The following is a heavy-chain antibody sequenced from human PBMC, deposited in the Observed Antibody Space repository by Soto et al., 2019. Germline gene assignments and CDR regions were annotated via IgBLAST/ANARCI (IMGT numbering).Heavy chain of an antibody. D-gene: IGHD3-16*01. CDR1: GVSISSGNW. V-gene: IGHV4-4*02. CDR3: ARLVYDTRLNYLYFDF. J-gene: IGHJ4*02. Sequence: SSETLSLTCAVSGVSISSGNWWTWVRQSPRKGLEYIGEIFHDGTANYYSSFGRRVAMSVDKSKNQFSLRLTSVTAADTAIYYCARLVYDTRLNYLYFDFWGQGALVTVSS. CDR2: IFHDGTA.